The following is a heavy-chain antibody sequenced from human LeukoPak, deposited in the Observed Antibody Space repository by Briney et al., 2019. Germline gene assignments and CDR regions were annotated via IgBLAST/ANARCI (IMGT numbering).Heavy chain of an antibody. CDR3: ARGSAQEQWLEYFDY. D-gene: IGHD6-19*01. CDR1: GYSISSGYY. V-gene: IGHV4-38-2*02. CDR2: IYYSGST. J-gene: IGHJ4*02. Sequence: SETLSLTCTVSGYSISSGYYWGWIRQPPGKGLEWIGSIYYSGSTCYNPSLKSRVTISVDTSKNQFSLKLSSVTAADTAVYYCARGSAQEQWLEYFDYWGQGTLVTVSS.